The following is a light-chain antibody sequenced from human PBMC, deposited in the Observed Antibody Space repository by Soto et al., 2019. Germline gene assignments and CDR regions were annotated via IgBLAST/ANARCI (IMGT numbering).Light chain of an antibody. Sequence: DIQMTQSPSTLSASVGDRVTITCRASQSVGTWLAWYQQKPGKAPELLISDASNLESGVPSRFSGSGSGTEFTLTISSLLPDDFAPYYCQQYNTDSSWAFGQGTKVEIK. CDR1: QSVGTW. CDR2: DAS. J-gene: IGKJ1*01. CDR3: QQYNTDSSWA. V-gene: IGKV1-5*01.